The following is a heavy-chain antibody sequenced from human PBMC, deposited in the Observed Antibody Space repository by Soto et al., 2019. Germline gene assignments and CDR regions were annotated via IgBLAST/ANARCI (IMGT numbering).Heavy chain of an antibody. V-gene: IGHV3-30*18. D-gene: IGHD2-15*01. J-gene: IGHJ4*02. Sequence: QVQLVESGGGVVQPGRSLRLSCAASGFTFSSYGMHWVRQAPGKGLEWVAVISYDGSNKYYADSVKSRFTISRDNSKNTLYLQMNSLRAEDTAVYYCAKDPGSGGSSRGGYFDYWGQGTLVTVSS. CDR1: GFTFSSYG. CDR2: ISYDGSNK. CDR3: AKDPGSGGSSRGGYFDY.